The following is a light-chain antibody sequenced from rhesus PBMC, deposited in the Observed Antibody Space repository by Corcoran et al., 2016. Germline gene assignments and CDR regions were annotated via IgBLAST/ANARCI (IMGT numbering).Light chain of an antibody. J-gene: IGKJ1*01. CDR3: LQHNSDPPWT. CDR2: AAS. Sequence: DIQMTQSPSSLSASVGDTVTITCRASQGIKSYLNWFQQKPGKAPKLLIYAASSLESGVPSRFSGSGSGTDFTLTISSLQPKDFAVYYCLQHNSDPPWTFGQGTKVEIK. V-gene: IGKV1-28*03. CDR1: QGIKSY.